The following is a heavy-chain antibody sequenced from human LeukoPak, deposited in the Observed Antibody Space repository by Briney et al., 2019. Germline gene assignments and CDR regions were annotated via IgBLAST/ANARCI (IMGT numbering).Heavy chain of an antibody. CDR1: GGSIRYSSYY. CDR2: IHSSGST. J-gene: IGHJ4*02. D-gene: IGHD3-22*01. Sequence: SETLSLTCSVAGGSIRYSSYYWTWIRQPPGKGLEWIGNIHSSGSTDYNPSLKSRVTMSVDTSKNEFSLRVNSVTAADTAVYYCARATGSSGYYYGLDHWGQGTLVTVSS. V-gene: IGHV4-39*07. CDR3: ARATGSSGYYYGLDH.